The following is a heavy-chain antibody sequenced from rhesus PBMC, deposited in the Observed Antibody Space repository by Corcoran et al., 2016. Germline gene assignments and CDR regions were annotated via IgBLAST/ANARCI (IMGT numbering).Heavy chain of an antibody. CDR2: ILGSGGGP. CDR1: GGSISDAYY. J-gene: IGHJ4*01. CDR3: ARDLGGFDY. Sequence: QVQLQESGPGLVKPSETLSLTCAVSGGSISDAYYWSWIRQPPGKGLEWIGSILGSGGGPNYNPSLKYRVTISIGTSKNQFSVKLSSVTAADTAVYYCARDLGGFDYWGQGVLVTISS. V-gene: IGHV4-106*01. D-gene: IGHD3-34*01.